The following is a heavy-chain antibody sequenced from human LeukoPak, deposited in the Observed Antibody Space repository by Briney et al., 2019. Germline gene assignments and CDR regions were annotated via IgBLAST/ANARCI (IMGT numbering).Heavy chain of an antibody. CDR3: AKGYSGFTVTTPNDY. J-gene: IGHJ4*02. Sequence: GGSLRLSCAASGFTFSSYVMHWVRQAPGKGLEWVIVLSYDGTNEYSTDSVKGRFTISRDNSKNTLYLQMNSLRAEDTAVYYCAKGYSGFTVTTPNDYWGQGTLVTVSS. V-gene: IGHV3-30*18. CDR2: LSYDGTNE. D-gene: IGHD4-11*01. CDR1: GFTFSSYV.